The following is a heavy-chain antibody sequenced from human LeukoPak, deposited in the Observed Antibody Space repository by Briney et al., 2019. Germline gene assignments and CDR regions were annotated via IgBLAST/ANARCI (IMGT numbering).Heavy chain of an antibody. D-gene: IGHD3-22*01. CDR2: IYTSGST. CDR1: GGSISSGRYY. V-gene: IGHV4-61*02. J-gene: IGHJ4*02. CDR3: ARGSTYYYDSSGYYGLSG. Sequence: SETLYLTCTVSGGSISSGRYYWSWVRQPAGKGLEWIGRIYTSGSTNYNPSLKSRVTISVDTSKNQFSLKLSSVTAADTAVYYCARGSTYYYDSSGYYGLSGWGQGTLVTVSS.